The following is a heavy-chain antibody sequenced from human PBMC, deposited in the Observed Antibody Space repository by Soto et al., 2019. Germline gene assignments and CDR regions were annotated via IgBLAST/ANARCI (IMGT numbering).Heavy chain of an antibody. V-gene: IGHV3-53*01. CDR2: IYSGGST. D-gene: IGHD3-22*01. CDR1: GFTFSSND. Sequence: EVQLVESGGGLIQPGGSLRLSCAASGFTFSSNDMTWVRQAPGKGLEWVSLIYSGGSTYYADSVKGRFTISRDNSKNTLYLHMSSLRAEDTALYYWSTRPLLPWAPWGQGTMGTVSS. J-gene: IGHJ3*01. CDR3: STRPLLPWAP.